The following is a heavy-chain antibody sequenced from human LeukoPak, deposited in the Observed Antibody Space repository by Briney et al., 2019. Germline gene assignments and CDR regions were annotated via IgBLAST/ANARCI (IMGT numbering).Heavy chain of an antibody. CDR2: ISGSGGST. J-gene: IGHJ4*02. D-gene: IGHD3-22*01. V-gene: IGHV3-23*01. CDR3: AKDHYYDSSNFDY. Sequence: PGGSLRLSCAASGFTFSSYAMSWVRQARGKGLEWVSAISGSGGSTYYADSVKGRFTISRDNSKNTLYLQMNSLRAEDTAVYYCAKDHYYDSSNFDYWGQGTLVTVSS. CDR1: GFTFSSYA.